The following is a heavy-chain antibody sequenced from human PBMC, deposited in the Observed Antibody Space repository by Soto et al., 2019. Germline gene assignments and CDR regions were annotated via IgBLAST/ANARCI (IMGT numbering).Heavy chain of an antibody. Sequence: SETLSLTCTVSGGSISSSSYYWGWIRQPPGKGLEWIGSIYYSGSTYYNPSLKSRVTISVDTSKNQFSLKLSSVTAADTAVYYCAILIAAAGTKNYFDYWGQGTLVTVSS. CDR2: IYYSGST. J-gene: IGHJ4*02. V-gene: IGHV4-39*01. CDR1: GGSISSSSYY. D-gene: IGHD6-13*01. CDR3: AILIAAAGTKNYFDY.